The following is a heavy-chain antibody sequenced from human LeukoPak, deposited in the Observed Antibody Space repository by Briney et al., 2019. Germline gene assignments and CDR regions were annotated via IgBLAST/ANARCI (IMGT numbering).Heavy chain of an antibody. V-gene: IGHV4-59*01. CDR3: ARGGDGYSPMKDDAFDI. J-gene: IGHJ3*02. Sequence: SETLSLTCTVSGGSISSYYWSWIRQPPGKGLEWIGYIYYSGSTNYNPSLKSRVTISVDTSKNQFSLKLSSVTAADTAVYYCARGGDGYSPMKDDAFDIWGQGTMVTVSS. CDR2: IYYSGST. D-gene: IGHD5-24*01. CDR1: GGSISSYY.